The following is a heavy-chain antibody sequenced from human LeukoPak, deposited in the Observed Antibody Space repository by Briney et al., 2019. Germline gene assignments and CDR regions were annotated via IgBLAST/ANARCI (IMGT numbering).Heavy chain of an antibody. V-gene: IGHV1-2*06. CDR1: GYTFTAYY. J-gene: IGHJ3*02. CDR3: ARVGEGLNDAFDI. Sequence: ASVKVSCKASGYTFTAYYMNWVRQAPGQGLEWLGRINPNTGGTNFAQRFQGRVTMPRDTSITTAYMELSRLRSDDTAVYYCARVGEGLNDAFDIWGQGTMVTVS. CDR2: INPNTGGT. D-gene: IGHD1-26*01.